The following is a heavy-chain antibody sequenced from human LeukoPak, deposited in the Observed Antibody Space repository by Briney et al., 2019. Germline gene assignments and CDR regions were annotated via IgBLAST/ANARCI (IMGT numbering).Heavy chain of an antibody. J-gene: IGHJ4*02. Sequence: GRSLRLSCAASGFTFDDYAMHWVRQAPGKGLEWVSGISWNSGSIGYADSVKGRFTISRDNAKNSLYLQMNSLRAEDTALYYCARAYSPGKTYYFDYWGQGTLVTVSS. V-gene: IGHV3-9*01. CDR1: GFTFDDYA. CDR2: ISWNSGSI. CDR3: ARAYSPGKTYYFDY. D-gene: IGHD5-18*01.